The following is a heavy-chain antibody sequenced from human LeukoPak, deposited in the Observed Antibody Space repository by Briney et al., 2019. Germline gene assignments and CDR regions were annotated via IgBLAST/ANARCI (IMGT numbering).Heavy chain of an antibody. V-gene: IGHV4-39*07. J-gene: IGHJ5*02. CDR2: IYTSGST. D-gene: IGHD7-27*01. CDR1: GGSISSSSYY. CDR3: ARDREAVANWGYDWFDP. Sequence: NPSETLSLTCTVSGGSISSSSYYWGWIRQPPGKGLEWIGRIYTSGSTNYNPSLNSRVTMSVDTSKNQFSLKLSSVTAADTAVYYCARDREAVANWGYDWFDPWGQGTLVTVSS.